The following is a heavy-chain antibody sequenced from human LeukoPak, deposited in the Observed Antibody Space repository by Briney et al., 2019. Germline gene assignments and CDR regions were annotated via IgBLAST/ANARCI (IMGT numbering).Heavy chain of an antibody. Sequence: GGSLRLSCAASGFTFSSYGMHWVRQAPGKGLEWVAFIRYDGSKKYYADSVKGRFTISRDNSKNTLYLQMNSLRAEDTAVYYCAKGAKRLGYCSGGTCYSNYDYYYMDVWDNGTTVTISS. CDR3: AKGAKRLGYCSGGTCYSNYDYYYMDV. CDR2: IRYDGSKK. J-gene: IGHJ6*03. D-gene: IGHD2-15*01. V-gene: IGHV3-30*02. CDR1: GFTFSSYG.